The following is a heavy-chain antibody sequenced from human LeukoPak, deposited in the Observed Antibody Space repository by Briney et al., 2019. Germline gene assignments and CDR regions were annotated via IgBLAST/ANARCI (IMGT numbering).Heavy chain of an antibody. CDR1: GYSISSGYY. CDR3: ARDRWPIAALTGVAFDI. D-gene: IGHD3-9*01. CDR2: VCHSRST. Sequence: SETLSLTCAVSGYSISSGYYWGWIRQPPGKGLEWIGRVCHSRSTYYNPSLKSRVTISVDTSKNQFSLKLSTVTAADTAVYYCARDRWPIAALTGVAFDIWGQGTMVTVSS. V-gene: IGHV4-38-2*02. J-gene: IGHJ3*02.